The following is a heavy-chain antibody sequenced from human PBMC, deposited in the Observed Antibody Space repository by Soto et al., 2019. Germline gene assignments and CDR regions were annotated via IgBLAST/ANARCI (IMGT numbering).Heavy chain of an antibody. J-gene: IGHJ6*02. D-gene: IGHD1-7*01. CDR3: ARSDNRNSLYGVDV. Sequence: SETLSLTCAVNGGSLSGYYWRWIRQSPGKGLEWIGEINHRGSSDYNPSLKSRVTISIDASKNHVTLELTSVTAADTAVYYCARSDNRNSLYGVDVWGQGTAVTVSS. V-gene: IGHV4-34*01. CDR1: GGSLSGYY. CDR2: INHRGSS.